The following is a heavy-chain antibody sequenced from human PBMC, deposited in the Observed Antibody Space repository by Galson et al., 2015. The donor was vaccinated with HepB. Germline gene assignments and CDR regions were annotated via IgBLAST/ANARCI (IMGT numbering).Heavy chain of an antibody. Sequence: SETLSLTCAVSGGSISSSNWWSWVRQPPGKGLEWIGEIYHSGSTNYNPSLKSRVTISVDKSKNQFSLKLSSVTAADTAVYYCARGITGSAWYEGDSGYFDYWGQGTLVTVSS. CDR3: ARGITGSAWYEGDSGYFDY. CDR1: GGSISSSNW. CDR2: IYHSGST. D-gene: IGHD6-19*01. J-gene: IGHJ4*02. V-gene: IGHV4-4*02.